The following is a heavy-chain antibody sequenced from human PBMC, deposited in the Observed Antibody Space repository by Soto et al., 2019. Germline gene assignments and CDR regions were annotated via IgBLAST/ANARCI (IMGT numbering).Heavy chain of an antibody. CDR3: ARSASKRFLEWLSANAFDI. CDR1: GYTFTGYY. V-gene: IGHV1-2*04. D-gene: IGHD3-3*01. J-gene: IGHJ3*02. CDR2: INPNSGGT. Sequence: ASVKVSCKASGYTFTGYYMHWVRQAPGQGLEWMGWINPNSGGTNYAQKFQGWVTMTRDTSISTAYMELSRLRSDDTAVYYCARSASKRFLEWLSANAFDIWGQGTMVTVSS.